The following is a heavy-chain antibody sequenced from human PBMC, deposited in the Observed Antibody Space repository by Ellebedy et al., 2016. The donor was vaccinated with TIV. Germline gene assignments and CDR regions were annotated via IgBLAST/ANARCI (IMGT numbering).Heavy chain of an antibody. V-gene: IGHV1-46*01. J-gene: IGHJ3*01. Sequence: ASVKVSCXASGYTFTRYGISWVRQAPGQGLEWMGTITPSDGGTTFAQRFQDRLTMTRDTSTDTVYMDLRSLISEDTATYYCVRVDGYASSQTLWGQGTTVTVSS. CDR3: VRVDGYASSQTL. D-gene: IGHD2-2*01. CDR2: ITPSDGGT. CDR1: GYTFTRYG.